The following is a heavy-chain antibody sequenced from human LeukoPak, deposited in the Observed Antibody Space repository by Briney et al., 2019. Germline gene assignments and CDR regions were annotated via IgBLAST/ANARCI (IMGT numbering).Heavy chain of an antibody. CDR3: AKGRVTMVRGVPFFDY. CDR1: GFTFSSCA. D-gene: IGHD3-10*01. V-gene: IGHV3-23*01. CDR2: ISGSGAST. J-gene: IGHJ4*02. Sequence: GGSLRLSCAASGFTFSSCAMNWVRQAPGKGLEWVSSISGSGASTYDADSVKGRFTISRDNSKNTLYLQMNSLRAEDTAVYYCAKGRVTMVRGVPFFDYWGQGTLVTVSS.